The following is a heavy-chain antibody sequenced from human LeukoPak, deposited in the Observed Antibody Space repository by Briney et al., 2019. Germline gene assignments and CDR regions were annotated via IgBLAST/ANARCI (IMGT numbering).Heavy chain of an antibody. V-gene: IGHV3-23*01. CDR1: GFTFNSYA. J-gene: IGHJ3*02. CDR2: ISGSGGST. D-gene: IGHD3-22*01. Sequence: GGSLRLSCAASGFTFNSYAMSWVRQAPGKGLEWVSVISGSGGSTYYADSVKGRFTISRDNSKNTLYLQMNSLRAEDTAVYYCAKDPPGRYYYDGSGYYQIDAFDIWGQGTMVTVSS. CDR3: AKDPPGRYYYDGSGYYQIDAFDI.